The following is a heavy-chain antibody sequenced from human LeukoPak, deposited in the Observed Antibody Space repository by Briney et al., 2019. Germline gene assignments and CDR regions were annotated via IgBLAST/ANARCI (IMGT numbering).Heavy chain of an antibody. J-gene: IGHJ4*02. Sequence: GGSLRLSCAASGFTFSSYSMNWVRQAPGKGLEWVAVISYDGSNKYYADSVKGRFTISRDNSKNTLYLQMNSLRAEDTAVYYCAKGFGSGTEATPFDYWGQGTLVTVSS. D-gene: IGHD3-10*01. CDR2: ISYDGSNK. CDR3: AKGFGSGTEATPFDY. CDR1: GFTFSSYS. V-gene: IGHV3-30*18.